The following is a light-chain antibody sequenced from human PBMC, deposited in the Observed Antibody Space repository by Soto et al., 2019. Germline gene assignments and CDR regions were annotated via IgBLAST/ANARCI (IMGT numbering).Light chain of an antibody. CDR3: QSYDSSLSGRWV. Sequence: QAVVTQPPSVSGAPGQRVTISCTGSSSNIGAGYDVHWYQQLPGTAPKLLIYGNSNRPSGVPDRFSGSKSGTSASLAITGLQAEDEAEYYCQSYDSSLSGRWVFGGGTKLTVL. CDR2: GNS. V-gene: IGLV1-40*01. CDR1: SSNIGAGYD. J-gene: IGLJ3*02.